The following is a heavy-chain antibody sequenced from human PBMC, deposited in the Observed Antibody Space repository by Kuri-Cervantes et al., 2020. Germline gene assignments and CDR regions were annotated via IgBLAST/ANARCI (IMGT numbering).Heavy chain of an antibody. D-gene: IGHD3-22*01. CDR3: ARFTYYYDSSGSRFDY. Sequence: GESLKISCAASGFTFSDYYMSWIRQAPGKGLEWVSYISSSSSYIYYADSVKGRFTISRDNAKNSLYLQMNSLRAEDTAVYYCARFTYYYDSSGSRFDYWGQGTLVTVSS. CDR1: GFTFSDYY. J-gene: IGHJ4*02. CDR2: ISSSSSYI. V-gene: IGHV3-11*06.